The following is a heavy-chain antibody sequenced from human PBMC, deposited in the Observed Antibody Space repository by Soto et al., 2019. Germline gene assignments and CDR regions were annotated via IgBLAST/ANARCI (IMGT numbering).Heavy chain of an antibody. Sequence: SETLSLTCAVYGGSFSGYYWSWIRQPPGKGLEWIGEINHSGSTNYNPSLKSRVTISVDTSKNQFSLKLSSVTAADTAVYYCARGIVVVPAAIGGYDWFDPWGQGTLVT. CDR2: INHSGST. J-gene: IGHJ5*02. V-gene: IGHV4-34*01. CDR3: ARGIVVVPAAIGGYDWFDP. CDR1: GGSFSGYY. D-gene: IGHD2-2*02.